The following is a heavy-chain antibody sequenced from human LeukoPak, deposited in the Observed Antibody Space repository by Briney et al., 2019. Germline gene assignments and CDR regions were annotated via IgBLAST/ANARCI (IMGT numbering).Heavy chain of an antibody. Sequence: SETLSLTCIVSDGSISSHYWSWIRQPPGKGLEWIGDISYSGSTNYNPSLKSRVTISLDTSKNQFSLKLSSVTAADTAVYYCARHIPILAFDIWGQGTMVTVSS. CDR1: DGSISSHY. CDR2: ISYSGST. CDR3: ARHIPILAFDI. V-gene: IGHV4-59*11. D-gene: IGHD2-21*01. J-gene: IGHJ3*02.